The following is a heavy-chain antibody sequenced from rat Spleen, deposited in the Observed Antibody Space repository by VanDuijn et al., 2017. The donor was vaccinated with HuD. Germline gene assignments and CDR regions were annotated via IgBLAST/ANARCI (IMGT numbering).Heavy chain of an antibody. CDR2: INYDGSSI. CDR3: ATDTFYDGTYYPGGFDY. CDR1: GFTFSNFD. J-gene: IGHJ2*01. Sequence: EVQLVESGGGLVQPGRSLKLSCAASGFTFSNFDMAWVRQAPKKGLEFVATINYDGSSITYRDSVKGRFTISRDNAKSTLYLQLDSLRSEDTATYYCATDTFYDGTYYPGGFDYWGQGVMVTVSS. V-gene: IGHV5-7*01. D-gene: IGHD1-12*02.